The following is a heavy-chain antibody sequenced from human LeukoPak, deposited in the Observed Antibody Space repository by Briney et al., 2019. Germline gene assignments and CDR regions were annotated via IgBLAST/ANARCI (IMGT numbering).Heavy chain of an antibody. CDR2: IYYSGST. J-gene: IGHJ4*02. D-gene: IGHD3-10*01. V-gene: IGHV4-59*08. Sequence: SETLSLTCTVSGGSISSYYWSWIRQPPGKGLEWIGYIYYSGSTNYNPSLKSRVTISVDTSKNQFSLKPSSVTAADTAVYYCARPRMVRGAVFFDYWGQGTLVTVSS. CDR1: GGSISSYY. CDR3: ARPRMVRGAVFFDY.